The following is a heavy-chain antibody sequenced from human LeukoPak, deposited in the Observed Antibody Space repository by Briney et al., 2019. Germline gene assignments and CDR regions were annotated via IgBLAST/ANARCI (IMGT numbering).Heavy chain of an antibody. CDR2: ISSSSSYI. CDR3: ARDGDDVANWFDP. Sequence: PGGSLRLSCAASGFTFSRYSMNWVRQAPGRGLEWVSSISSSSSYIYYADSVKGRFTISRDNAKNSLYLQMNSLRAEDTAVYYCARDGDDVANWFDPWGQGTLVTVSS. CDR1: GFTFSRYS. D-gene: IGHD7-27*01. V-gene: IGHV3-21*01. J-gene: IGHJ5*02.